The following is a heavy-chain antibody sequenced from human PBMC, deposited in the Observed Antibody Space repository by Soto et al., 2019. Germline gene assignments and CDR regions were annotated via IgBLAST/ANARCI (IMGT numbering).Heavy chain of an antibody. CDR1: GYTFSTYG. V-gene: IGHV1-18*01. CDR3: ARVKVPAAILGAFDL. J-gene: IGHJ3*01. D-gene: IGHD2-2*01. Sequence: ASVKVSCKASGYTFSTYGITWVRQSPGQGLDWMGWINPLKGDTNSEARFQDRVTMTTDTSTRTAYMELRSLRSDDTAVYYCARVKVPAAILGAFDLWGQGTLVTVSS. CDR2: INPLKGDT.